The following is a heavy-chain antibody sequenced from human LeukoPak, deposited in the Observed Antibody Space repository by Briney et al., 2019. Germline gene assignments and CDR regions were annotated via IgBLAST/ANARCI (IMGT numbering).Heavy chain of an antibody. CDR3: ARHRSGSYDGRDFDY. J-gene: IGHJ4*02. CDR2: LYYGGNT. V-gene: IGHV4-39*01. CDR1: GGSISTYY. D-gene: IGHD1-26*01. Sequence: PSETLSLTCTVSGGSISTYYWAWIRQPPGKGLEWIGSLYYGGNTYYNPSLKSRVTMSVDTSKNQFSLKVSSVTAADTAVYYCARHRSGSYDGRDFDYWGQGTLVTVSS.